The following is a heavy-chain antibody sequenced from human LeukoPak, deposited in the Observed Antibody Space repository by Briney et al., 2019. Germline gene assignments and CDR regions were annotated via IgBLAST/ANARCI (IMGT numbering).Heavy chain of an antibody. J-gene: IGHJ4*02. CDR2: IYYSGST. V-gene: IGHV4-30-4*08. CDR1: GGSISSGDYY. CDR3: ARLELRGFRFDY. D-gene: IGHD1-7*01. Sequence: SQTLSLTCTVSGGSISSGDYYWSWIRQPPGKGLEWIGYIYYSGSTYYNPSLKSRVTISVDTSKNQFSLKLSSVTAADTAVYYCARLELRGFRFDYWGQGTLVTVSS.